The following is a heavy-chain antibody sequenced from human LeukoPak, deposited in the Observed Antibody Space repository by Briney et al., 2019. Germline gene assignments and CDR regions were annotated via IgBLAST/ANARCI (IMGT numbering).Heavy chain of an antibody. CDR1: GCTVSCNY. V-gene: IGHV3-53*01. D-gene: IGHD1-26*01. J-gene: IGHJ3*02. CDR2: IYSGGST. CDR3: ARGGSYLSAFDI. Sequence: GGPLSFCCAASGCTVSCNYMSLVRQSPGTGLHLVSIIYSGGSTFYADSVKGRFTISRDNSKNTLYLQMNSLRAEDTAVYYCARGGSYLSAFDIWGQGTMVTVSS.